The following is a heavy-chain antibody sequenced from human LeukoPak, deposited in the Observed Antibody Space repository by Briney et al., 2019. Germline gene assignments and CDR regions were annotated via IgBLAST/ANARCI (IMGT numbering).Heavy chain of an antibody. V-gene: IGHV3-48*01. Sequence: PGGSLRLSCAASGFTFSSYSMNWVRQAPGKGLEWVSYISSSSSTIYYADSVKGRFTISRDNAKNSLYLQMNSLRAEDTAVYYCVREASGVSSSAFDVWGQGTMVTVSS. J-gene: IGHJ3*01. CDR2: ISSSSSTI. CDR1: GFTFSSYS. D-gene: IGHD1-26*01. CDR3: VREASGVSSSAFDV.